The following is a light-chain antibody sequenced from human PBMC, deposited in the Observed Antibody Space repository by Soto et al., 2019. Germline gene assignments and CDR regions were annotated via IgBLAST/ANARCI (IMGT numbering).Light chain of an antibody. CDR1: RTVDGNY. Sequence: PGERATLSCRASRTVDGNYLAWYHQKPGQPPRLLIHSASTRAPGIPDRFSASGAGTDFTLTISRLEPEDSAVYYCQQYNNWPVTFGGGTKVEIK. J-gene: IGKJ4*01. V-gene: IGKV3-20*01. CDR2: SAS. CDR3: QQYNNWPVT.